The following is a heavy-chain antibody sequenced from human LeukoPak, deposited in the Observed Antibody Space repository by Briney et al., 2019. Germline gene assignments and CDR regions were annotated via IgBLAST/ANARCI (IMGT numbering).Heavy chain of an antibody. CDR3: EKGQGSSHGGRAV. CDR2: ISYDGSNK. V-gene: IGHV3-30*03. J-gene: IGHJ6*04. CDR1: GFTFSSYG. Sequence: GRSLRLCCAASGFTFSSYGMHWVRQATGKGLEWVAVISYDGSNKYYADAVKGRFTISRDNSKNTLYLQMNSLRAEDTAVYYWEKGQGSSHGGRAVWEKGPRVTVS.